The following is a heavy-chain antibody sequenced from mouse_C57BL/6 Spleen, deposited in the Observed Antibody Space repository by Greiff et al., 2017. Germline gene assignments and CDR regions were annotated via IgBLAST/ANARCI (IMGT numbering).Heavy chain of an antibody. Sequence: VQLQQSGAELVRPGSSVKLSCKASGYTFTSYWMHWVKQRPIQGLEWIGNIDPSDSETHYNQKFKDKATLTVDKSSSTAYMQLSSLTSEDSAVYYCGGGSGPDDYWGQGTTLTVSS. V-gene: IGHV1-52*01. CDR1: GYTFTSYW. D-gene: IGHD1-3*01. CDR3: GGGSGPDDY. J-gene: IGHJ2*01. CDR2: IDPSDSET.